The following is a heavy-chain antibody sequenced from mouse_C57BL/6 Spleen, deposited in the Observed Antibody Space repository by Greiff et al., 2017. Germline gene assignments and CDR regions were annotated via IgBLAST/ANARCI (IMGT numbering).Heavy chain of an antibody. CDR1: GYAFSSYW. J-gene: IGHJ4*01. D-gene: IGHD2-13*01. CDR2: IYPGDGDT. CDR3: ARGRDGVYGYAMDY. Sequence: VQLKESGAELVKPGASVKISCKASGYAFSSYWMNWVKQRPGKGLEWIGQIYPGDGDTNYNGKFKGKATLTADKSSSTAYMQLSSLTSEDSAVYFCARGRDGVYGYAMDYWGQGTSDTVSS. V-gene: IGHV1-80*01.